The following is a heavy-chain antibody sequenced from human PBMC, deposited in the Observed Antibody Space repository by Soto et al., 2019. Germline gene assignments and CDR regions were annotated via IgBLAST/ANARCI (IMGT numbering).Heavy chain of an antibody. J-gene: IGHJ5*02. CDR1: GGSFSGYY. CDR3: ARGVRYCSSTRCYKRDWFDP. CDR2: INHSGST. D-gene: IGHD2-2*02. Sequence: SETLSLTCAVYGGSFSGYYGSWIRQPPGKGLEWIGEINHSGSTNYNPSLKSRVTISADTSKNQFSLKLSSVTAADTAVYYCARGVRYCSSTRCYKRDWFDPWGQGTLVTVSS. V-gene: IGHV4-34*01.